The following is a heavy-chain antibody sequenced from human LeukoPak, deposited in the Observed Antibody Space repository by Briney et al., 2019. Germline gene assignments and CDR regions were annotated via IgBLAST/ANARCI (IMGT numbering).Heavy chain of an antibody. J-gene: IGHJ6*03. CDR3: AKGDKAVAGLPPSQYYMDV. CDR1: GFTVSSNY. Sequence: PGGSLRLSCAASGFTVSSNYMSWVRQAPGKGPEWVSGISWNSGSIGYADSVKGRFTISRDNSKNTLYLQVNSLRAEDTAVYYCAKGDKAVAGLPPSQYYMDVWGKGTTVTISS. V-gene: IGHV3-66*03. D-gene: IGHD6-19*01. CDR2: SWNSGSI.